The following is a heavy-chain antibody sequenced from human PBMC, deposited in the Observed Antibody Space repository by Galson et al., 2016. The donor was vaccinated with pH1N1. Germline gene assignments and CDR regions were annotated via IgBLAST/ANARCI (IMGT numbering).Heavy chain of an antibody. V-gene: IGHV3-9*01. CDR3: AKDSGHFYNWFEP. CDR2: ISWNSGSI. CDR1: GFTFDDYA. D-gene: IGHD2/OR15-2a*01. Sequence: SLRLSCAASGFTFDDYAMHWVRQAPGKGLEWVSGISWNSGSIGYADSVKGRFTISRDNAKNSLYLQMNSLRAEDTALYYCAKDSGHFYNWFEPWGQGALVTVSS. J-gene: IGHJ5*02.